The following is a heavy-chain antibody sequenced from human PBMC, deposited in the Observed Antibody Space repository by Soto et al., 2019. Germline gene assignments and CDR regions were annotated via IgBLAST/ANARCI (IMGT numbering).Heavy chain of an antibody. CDR3: ARDARSHDYGDYTPPYYYGMDV. V-gene: IGHV1-69*13. Sequence: SVKVSCKASGYTFTSYAMHWVRQAPGQGLEWMGGIIPIFGTANYAQKFQGRVTITADESTSTAYMELSSLRSEDTAVYYCARDARSHDYGDYTPPYYYGMDVWGQGTTVTVSS. D-gene: IGHD4-17*01. J-gene: IGHJ6*02. CDR2: IIPIFGTA. CDR1: GYTFTSYA.